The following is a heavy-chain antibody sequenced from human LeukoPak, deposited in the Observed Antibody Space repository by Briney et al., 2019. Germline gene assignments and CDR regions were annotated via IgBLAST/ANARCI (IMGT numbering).Heavy chain of an antibody. D-gene: IGHD3-22*01. Sequence: SETLSLTCTVSGGSISNCDYYWRRIRQPPGKGLELIGGISSHGKTYYDTALKSRVTISLDTSKNQCTLKLSAGAAADKAVYCCARLGASSDYYDYWGQGTLVTVSS. CDR1: GGSISNCDYY. V-gene: IGHV4-39*01. CDR3: ARLGASSDYYDY. CDR2: ISSHGKT. J-gene: IGHJ4*02.